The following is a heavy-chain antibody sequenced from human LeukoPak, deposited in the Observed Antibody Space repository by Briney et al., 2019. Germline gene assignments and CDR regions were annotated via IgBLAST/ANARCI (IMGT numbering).Heavy chain of an antibody. CDR2: INHSGST. J-gene: IGHJ4*02. V-gene: IGHV4-34*01. D-gene: IGHD3-16*01. CDR3: ARAITWTTRPYYFDY. Sequence: PSETLSLTCAVYGGSFSGYYWSWIRQPPGKGLEWIGEINHSGSTNYNPSLKSRVTISVDTSKNQFSLKLSSVTAADTAVYCCARAITWTTRPYYFDYWGQGTLVTVSS. CDR1: GGSFSGYY.